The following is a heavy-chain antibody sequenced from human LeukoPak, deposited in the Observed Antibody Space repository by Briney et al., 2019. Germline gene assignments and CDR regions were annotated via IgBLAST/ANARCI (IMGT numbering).Heavy chain of an antibody. CDR2: IYYSGST. J-gene: IGHJ3*02. V-gene: IGHV4-59*01. D-gene: IGHD3-22*01. CDR1: GGSISSYY. CDR3: ARDRYYYDSSGYGRAFDI. Sequence: SETLSLTCTVSGGSISSYYWSWTRQPPGKGLEWIGYIYYSGSTNYNPSLKSRVTISVDTSKNQFSLKLGSVTAADTAVYYCARDRYYYDSSGYGRAFDIWGQGTMVTVSS.